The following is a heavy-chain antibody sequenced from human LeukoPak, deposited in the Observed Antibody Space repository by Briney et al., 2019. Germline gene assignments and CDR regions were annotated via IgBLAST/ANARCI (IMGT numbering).Heavy chain of an antibody. J-gene: IGHJ4*02. Sequence: PSGTLSLTCAVSGGSLSSSNWWSWVRRPPGKGLEGIGEIYHSGSTNYNPSLKSRVTISVDKSKNQFSLKLSSVTAADTAVYYCARANSQLAAAGIFDYWGQGTLVTVSS. D-gene: IGHD6-13*01. CDR1: GGSLSSSNW. V-gene: IGHV4-4*02. CDR3: ARANSQLAAAGIFDY. CDR2: IYHSGST.